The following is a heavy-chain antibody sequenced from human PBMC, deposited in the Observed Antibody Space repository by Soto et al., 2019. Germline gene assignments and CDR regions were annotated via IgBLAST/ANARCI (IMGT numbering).Heavy chain of an antibody. CDR1: GGTCSSYA. J-gene: IGHJ4*02. CDR2: IIPIFGTA. Sequence: GASVKVSCKASGGTCSSYAISWVRQAPGQGLEWMGGIIPIFGTANYAQKFQGRVTITADESTSTAYMELSSLRSEDTAVYYCARDGSVSYRGKYFDYWGQGTPVTVSS. V-gene: IGHV1-69*13. CDR3: ARDGSVSYRGKYFDY. D-gene: IGHD3-10*01.